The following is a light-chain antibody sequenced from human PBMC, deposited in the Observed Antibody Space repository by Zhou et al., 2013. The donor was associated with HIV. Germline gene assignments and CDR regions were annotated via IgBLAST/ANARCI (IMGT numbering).Light chain of an antibody. V-gene: IGKV3-15*01. CDR3: QQYNNWPRT. CDR1: QSVSSN. CDR2: GAS. J-gene: IGKJ2*01. Sequence: EIVLTQSPGTLSLSPGERATLSCRASQSVSSNLAWYQQKLGQAPRLLIYGASTRATGIPARFSGSRSGTEFTLTISSLQSEDFAIYYCQQYNNWPRTFGQGTKLEIK.